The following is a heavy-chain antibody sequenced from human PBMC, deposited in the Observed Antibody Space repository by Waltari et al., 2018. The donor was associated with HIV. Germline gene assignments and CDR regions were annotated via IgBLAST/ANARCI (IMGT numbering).Heavy chain of an antibody. D-gene: IGHD3-9*01. V-gene: IGHV1-8*01. CDR2: MNPNSGNT. J-gene: IGHJ5*02. Sequence: QVQLVQSGAEVKKPGASVKVSCKASGYTFTSNDINWVRQAPGQGLEWMGWMNPNSGNTGYAQKFQGRVTMTRNTSISTAYMELSSLRSEDTAVYYCARLRYFDWLTENWFDPWGQGTLVTVSS. CDR3: ARLRYFDWLTENWFDP. CDR1: GYTFTSND.